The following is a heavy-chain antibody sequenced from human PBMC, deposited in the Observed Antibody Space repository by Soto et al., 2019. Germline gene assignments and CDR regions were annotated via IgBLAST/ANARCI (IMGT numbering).Heavy chain of an antibody. CDR2: IYYSVST. D-gene: IGHD3-3*01. V-gene: IGHV4-30-4*01. J-gene: IGHJ4*02. CDR3: ARDGLRFLEWSSY. CDR1: GGSISSGDYY. Sequence: SETLSLTCTVSGGSISSGDYYWSWILLPPGKGLEWIGYIYYSVSTYYNPSLKSRVTISVDTSKNQFSLKLSSVTAADTAVYYCARDGLRFLEWSSYWGQGTMLTLS.